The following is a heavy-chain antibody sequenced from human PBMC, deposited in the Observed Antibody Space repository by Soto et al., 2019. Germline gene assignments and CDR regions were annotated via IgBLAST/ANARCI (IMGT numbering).Heavy chain of an antibody. CDR2: ISGSGDST. D-gene: IGHD2-2*01. CDR1: GFTFSSYA. J-gene: IGHJ6*02. V-gene: IGHV3-23*01. CDR3: AKGDCTSTSCLDFGMDV. Sequence: QPGGSLRLSCAASGFTFSSYAMSWVRQAPGKGLEWVSVISGSGDSTYYADSVKGRFTISRDNSKNTLYLQMNSLRAEDTAVYYCAKGDCTSTSCLDFGMDVWGQGTTVTVSS.